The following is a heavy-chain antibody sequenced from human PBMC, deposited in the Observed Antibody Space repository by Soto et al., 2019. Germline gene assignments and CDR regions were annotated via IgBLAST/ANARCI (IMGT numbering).Heavy chain of an antibody. V-gene: IGHV3-7*01. J-gene: IGHJ4*02. D-gene: IGHD3-22*01. CDR3: ARDEITYYYDSSGPVCY. CDR2: IKQDGSEK. Sequence: EVQLVESGGGLVQPGGSLRLSCAASGFTFSSYWMSWVRQAPGKGLEWVANIKQDGSEKYYVDSVKGRFTISRDNAKNSLYLQMNSLRAEDTAVYYCARDEITYYYDSSGPVCYWGQGTLVTVSS. CDR1: GFTFSSYW.